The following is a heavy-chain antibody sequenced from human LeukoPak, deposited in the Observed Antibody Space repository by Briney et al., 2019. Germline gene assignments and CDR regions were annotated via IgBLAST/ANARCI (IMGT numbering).Heavy chain of an antibody. J-gene: IGHJ4*02. CDR2: IYYDGSNK. Sequence: GGSLRLSCAASGFAFSSYGMHWVRQAPGKGLERVALIYYDGSNKYYADSVKGRFTISRDNSKNTLYLQMDSLRAEDTAVYYCAREIGYFDYWGQGTLVTVSS. CDR1: GFAFSSYG. CDR3: AREIGYFDY. D-gene: IGHD2/OR15-2a*01. V-gene: IGHV3-33*01.